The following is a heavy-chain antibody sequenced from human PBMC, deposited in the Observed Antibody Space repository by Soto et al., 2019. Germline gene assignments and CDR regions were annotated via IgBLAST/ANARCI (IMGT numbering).Heavy chain of an antibody. Sequence: PSETLSLTCTVSGGSISSGDYYWSWIRQPPGKGLEWIGYIYYSGSTNYNPSLKSRVTISVDTSKNQFSLKLSSVTAADTAVYYCAREDRDGYNCFDCWGQGTLVTVSS. D-gene: IGHD5-12*01. CDR2: IYYSGST. J-gene: IGHJ4*02. V-gene: IGHV4-61*08. CDR3: AREDRDGYNCFDC. CDR1: GGSISSGDYY.